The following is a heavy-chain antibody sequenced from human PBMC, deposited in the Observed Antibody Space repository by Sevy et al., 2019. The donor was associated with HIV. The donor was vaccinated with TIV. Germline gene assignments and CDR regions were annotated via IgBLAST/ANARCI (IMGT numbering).Heavy chain of an antibody. Sequence: GGSLRLSCAVSGFTFSSYWMHWVRQAPGKGLVWVSRIDSDGSGTSYADSVKGRFTISRDNAKNTLYLQMNSLRAEDTAVYYCARARFCSGGSCYSDYWGQGTLVTVSS. CDR1: GFTFSSYW. V-gene: IGHV3-74*01. CDR2: IDSDGSGT. J-gene: IGHJ4*02. D-gene: IGHD2-15*01. CDR3: ARARFCSGGSCYSDY.